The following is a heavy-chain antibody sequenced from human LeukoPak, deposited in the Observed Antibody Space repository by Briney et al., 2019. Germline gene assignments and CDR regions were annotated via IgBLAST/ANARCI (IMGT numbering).Heavy chain of an antibody. V-gene: IGHV3-48*03. CDR2: ISSSDNTG. D-gene: IGHD6-13*01. CDR1: GFTFSSFE. Sequence: GGSLRLSCAASGFTFSSFEMNWVRQAPGKGLEWVSYISSSDNTGYYADSVKGRFTISRDNAKNSLYLQMNSLRAEDTAVYFCARGKMMAAARLYWGQGTLVTVSS. J-gene: IGHJ4*02. CDR3: ARGKMMAAARLY.